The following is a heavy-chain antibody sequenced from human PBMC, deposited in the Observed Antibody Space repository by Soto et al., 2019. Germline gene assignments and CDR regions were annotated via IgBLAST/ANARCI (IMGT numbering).Heavy chain of an antibody. D-gene: IGHD3-22*01. CDR1: GFTFSSYA. CDR2: ISGSGGST. Sequence: PGGSLRLSCAASGFTFSSYAMSWVRQAPGKGLEWVSAISGSGGSTYYADSVKGRFTISRDNSKNTLYLQMNSLRAEDTAVYYCAKDSYDSSGYYPSFFDYWGQGTLVTVSS. J-gene: IGHJ4*02. V-gene: IGHV3-23*01. CDR3: AKDSYDSSGYYPSFFDY.